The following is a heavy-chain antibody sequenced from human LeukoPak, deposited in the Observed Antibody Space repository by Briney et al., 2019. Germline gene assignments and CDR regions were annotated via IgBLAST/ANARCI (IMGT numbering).Heavy chain of an antibody. V-gene: IGHV1-69*13. Sequence: ASVKVSCKASGYTFTSYGISWVRQAPGQGLEWMGGIIPIFGTANYAQKFQGRVTITAVESTSTAYMELSSLRSEDTAVYYFAREHVAYCGGDCLNWFDPWGQGTLVTVSS. CDR1: GYTFTSYG. J-gene: IGHJ5*02. D-gene: IGHD2-21*01. CDR2: IIPIFGTA. CDR3: AREHVAYCGGDCLNWFDP.